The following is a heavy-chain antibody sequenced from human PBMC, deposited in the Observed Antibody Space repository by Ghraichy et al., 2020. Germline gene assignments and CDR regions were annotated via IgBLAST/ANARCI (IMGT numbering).Heavy chain of an antibody. D-gene: IGHD3-22*01. Sequence: GGSLRLSCAASEFTFSSHAMNWVRQAPGKGLEWVSGISGSGYDIYYADSVRGRFTISRDNSKNTLYLQMNSLRADDTAIYYCAKRLYSDSSGYLGSIDYWGQGALVTVSS. J-gene: IGHJ4*02. V-gene: IGHV3-23*01. CDR1: EFTFSSHA. CDR2: ISGSGYDI. CDR3: AKRLYSDSSGYLGSIDY.